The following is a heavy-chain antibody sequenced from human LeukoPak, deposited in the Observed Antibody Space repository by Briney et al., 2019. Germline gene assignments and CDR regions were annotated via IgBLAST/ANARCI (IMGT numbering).Heavy chain of an antibody. CDR1: GGSISSYY. CDR3: ATRLLWFGELSDAFDI. Sequence: PSETLSLTCTVSGGSISSYYWSWIRQPPGKGLEWIGYIYYSGSTYYNPSLKSRVTISVDTSKNQFSLKLSSVTAADTAVYYCATRLLWFGELSDAFDIWGQGTMVTVSS. J-gene: IGHJ3*02. CDR2: IYYSGST. V-gene: IGHV4-59*06. D-gene: IGHD3-10*01.